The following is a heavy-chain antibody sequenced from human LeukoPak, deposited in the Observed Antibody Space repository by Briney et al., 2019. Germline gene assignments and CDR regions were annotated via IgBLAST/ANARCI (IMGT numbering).Heavy chain of an antibody. Sequence: PGGSLRLSCAASGFTFSSYSMNWVRQAPGKGLEWVSSISSSSSYIYYADSVKGRFTISRDNAKNSLYLQMNSLRAEDTAVYYCARSSSGYYFSGLWGQGTLVTVSS. V-gene: IGHV3-21*01. CDR1: GFTFSSYS. CDR3: ARSSSGYYFSGL. D-gene: IGHD3-22*01. J-gene: IGHJ4*02. CDR2: ISSSSSYI.